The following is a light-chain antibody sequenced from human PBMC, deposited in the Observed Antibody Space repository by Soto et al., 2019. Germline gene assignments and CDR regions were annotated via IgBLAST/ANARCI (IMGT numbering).Light chain of an antibody. Sequence: DRQRSQRQKSHSASXHESVTIPCRRRRGIGNALAWYQQKPGTVPKLLIHRASTLQAGVPWRFSGSGSGTDFTLTSSILPEDDVGCYCSLSDFLAKPFAGVTKVDVK. CDR1: RGIGNA. CDR3: LSDFLAKP. V-gene: IGKV1-27*01. CDR2: RAS. J-gene: IGKJ4*02.